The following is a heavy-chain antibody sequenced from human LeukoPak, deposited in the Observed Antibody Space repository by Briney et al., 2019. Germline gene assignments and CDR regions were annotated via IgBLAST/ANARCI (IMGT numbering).Heavy chain of an antibody. V-gene: IGHV3-7*01. J-gene: IGHJ4*02. CDR3: ARDRGVGVRRVIITSFDY. CDR2: IKQDGSEG. CDR1: GFTFSNYW. D-gene: IGHD3-10*01. Sequence: GGSLRLSCADSGFTFSNYWMSWVRQAPGKGLEWVANIKQDGSEGYYVDSVKGRFTISRDNAKNSLYLQMNSLRVEDTAVYYCARDRGVGVRRVIITSFDYWGQGALVSVSS.